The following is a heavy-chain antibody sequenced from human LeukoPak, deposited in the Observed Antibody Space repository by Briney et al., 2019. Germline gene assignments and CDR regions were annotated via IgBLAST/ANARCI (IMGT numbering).Heavy chain of an antibody. CDR2: IYYSGST. J-gene: IGHJ4*02. CDR1: GGSIRSTSYY. D-gene: IGHD5-24*01. V-gene: IGHV4-39*07. Sequence: PSETLSLTYTVSGGSIRSTSYYWGWIRQPPGKGLEWIGSIYYSGSTYYNPSLKSRVTISVDTSKNQFSLKLSSVPAADTAVYYCARDEVGDGYFDYWGQGTLVTVSS. CDR3: ARDEVGDGYFDY.